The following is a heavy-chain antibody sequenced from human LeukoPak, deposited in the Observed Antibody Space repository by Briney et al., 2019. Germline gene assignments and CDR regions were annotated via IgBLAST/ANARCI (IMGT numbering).Heavy chain of an antibody. Sequence: GGSLRLSCAASGFTFSNAWMSWVRQAPGKGLEWVAFIRYDGSHKYYADSVKGRFTISRDNSKNTPYMQMNSLGAEDTAVYYCARLAYGEFDYWGQGTLVTVSS. J-gene: IGHJ4*02. CDR3: ARLAYGEFDY. V-gene: IGHV3-30*02. D-gene: IGHD3-10*01. CDR1: GFTFSNAW. CDR2: IRYDGSHK.